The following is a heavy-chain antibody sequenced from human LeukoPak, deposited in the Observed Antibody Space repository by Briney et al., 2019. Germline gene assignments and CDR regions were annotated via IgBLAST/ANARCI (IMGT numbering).Heavy chain of an antibody. CDR1: GFTFSSYA. CDR3: AKGLYYYLFDY. J-gene: IGHJ4*02. D-gene: IGHD3-10*01. V-gene: IGHV3-23*01. CDR2: ISGSGGST. Sequence: GGSLRLSCAASGFTFSSYAMSWVRQAPGKGLEWVSAISGSGGSTYYAGSVKGRFTISKDNSKNTLYLQMNSLRAEDTAVYYCAKGLYYYLFDYWGQGTLVTVSS.